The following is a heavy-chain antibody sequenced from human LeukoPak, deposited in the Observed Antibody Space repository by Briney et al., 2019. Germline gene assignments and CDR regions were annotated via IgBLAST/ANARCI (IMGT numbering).Heavy chain of an antibody. CDR2: MKQDGSEK. CDR3: ARVSVGFDY. D-gene: IGHD1-26*01. V-gene: IGHV3-7*04. Sequence: GGSLRLSCTASGFTFSSFWLSWVRQAPGKGLEWVANMKQDGSEKYSVDSVKGRFTISRDNAKNSLYLQMNSLRAEDTAVYYCARVSVGFDYWGQGTLVTVSS. J-gene: IGHJ4*02. CDR1: GFTFSSFW.